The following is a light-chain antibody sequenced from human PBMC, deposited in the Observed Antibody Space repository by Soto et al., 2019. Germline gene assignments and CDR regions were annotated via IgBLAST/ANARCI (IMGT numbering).Light chain of an antibody. CDR3: ATWDDSLNVPV. V-gene: IGLV1-44*01. CDR2: ISD. J-gene: IGLJ3*02. Sequence: QSVLTQPPSASGTPGQRVTISCSGNSSNIGSNTVNWYQHLPGAAPKLLIWISDQRPSGVPDRFSGSKSGTSASLAISGLQSEDEAAYYCATWDDSLNVPVFGEGTMLTVL. CDR1: SSNIGSNT.